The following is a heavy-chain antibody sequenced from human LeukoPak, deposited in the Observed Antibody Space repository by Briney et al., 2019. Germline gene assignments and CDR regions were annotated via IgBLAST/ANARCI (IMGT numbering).Heavy chain of an antibody. Sequence: GRSLRLSCAASGFTFSSYSMNWVRQAPGKGLEWVSSISSSSSYIYYADSLKGRFTISRDNAKNSLYLQMNSLRAEDTAVYYCAIQRGLDYWGQGTLVTVSS. D-gene: IGHD3-22*01. V-gene: IGHV3-21*01. J-gene: IGHJ4*02. CDR2: ISSSSSYI. CDR3: AIQRGLDY. CDR1: GFTFSSYS.